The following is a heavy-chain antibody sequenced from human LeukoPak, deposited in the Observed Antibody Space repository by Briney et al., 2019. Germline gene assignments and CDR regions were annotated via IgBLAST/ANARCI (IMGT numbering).Heavy chain of an antibody. J-gene: IGHJ6*02. CDR1: GFTFSSYW. CDR2: IKQDGSEK. Sequence: GGSLRLSCAASGFTFSSYWMSWVRQAPGKGLEWVANIKQDGSEKYYVDSVKGRFTISRDNAKNSLYLQMNSLGAEDTAVYYCARESSITMIVALYYYGMDVWGQGTTVTVSS. CDR3: ARESSITMIVALYYYGMDV. D-gene: IGHD3-22*01. V-gene: IGHV3-7*01.